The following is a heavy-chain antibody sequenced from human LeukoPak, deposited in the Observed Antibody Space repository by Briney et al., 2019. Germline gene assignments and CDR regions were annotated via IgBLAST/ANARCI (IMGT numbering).Heavy chain of an antibody. CDR1: GGSFSGYY. V-gene: IGHV4-34*01. J-gene: IGHJ4*02. CDR2: INHSGST. CDR3: ARDFVVVPL. Sequence: SETLSLTCAVYGGSFSGYYWSWIRQPPGKGLEWIGEINHSGSTNYNPSLKSRVTISVDTSKNQFSLKLSSVTAADTAVYYCARDFVVVPLWGQGTLVTVSS. D-gene: IGHD2-2*01.